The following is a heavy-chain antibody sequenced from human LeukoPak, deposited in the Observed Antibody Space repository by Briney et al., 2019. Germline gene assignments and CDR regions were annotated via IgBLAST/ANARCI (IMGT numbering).Heavy chain of an antibody. CDR1: GFTFSSYS. CDR3: ARDPIAAAGTSYFDY. CDR2: ISSSSSYI. J-gene: IGHJ4*02. V-gene: IGHV3-21*01. D-gene: IGHD6-13*01. Sequence: GGSLRLSCAASGFTFSSYSTNWVRQAPGKGLEWVSSISSSSSYIYYADSVKGRFTISRDNAKNSLYLQMNSLRAEDTAVYYCARDPIAAAGTSYFDYWGQGTLVTVSS.